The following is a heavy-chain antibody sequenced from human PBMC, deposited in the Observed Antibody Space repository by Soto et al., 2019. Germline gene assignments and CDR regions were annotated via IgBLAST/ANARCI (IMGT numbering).Heavy chain of an antibody. CDR3: ARSEATVLDS. V-gene: IGHV4-4*02. Sequence: SETLSLTCTVSGGSMSSSNWWNWVRQTPGKGLEWIGEAHQSGRTNYNPSPKSRVTISVDKSKNRFSLNLSSVTAADTAVYYCARSEATVLDSWGQGTLVTVSS. J-gene: IGHJ4*02. D-gene: IGHD4-17*01. CDR2: AHQSGRT. CDR1: GGSMSSSNW.